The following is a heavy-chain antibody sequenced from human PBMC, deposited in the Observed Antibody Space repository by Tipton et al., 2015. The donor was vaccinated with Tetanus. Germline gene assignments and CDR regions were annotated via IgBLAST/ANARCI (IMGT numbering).Heavy chain of an antibody. Sequence: TLSLTCTVSGGSISNYYWSWIRQPPGKGLEWIGYIYYSGSTNYNPSLKSRVTISVDTSKNQFSLKLSSVTAADTAVYFCARDFRGNGDGWYWDYWGQGTLVTVSS. D-gene: IGHD6-19*01. CDR1: GGSISNYY. V-gene: IGHV4-59*13. CDR3: ARDFRGNGDGWYWDY. J-gene: IGHJ4*02. CDR2: IYYSGST.